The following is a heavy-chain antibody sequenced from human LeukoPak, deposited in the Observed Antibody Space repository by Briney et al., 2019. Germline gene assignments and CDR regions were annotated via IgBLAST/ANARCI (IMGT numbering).Heavy chain of an antibody. D-gene: IGHD1-26*01. CDR1: GGSISSYY. CDR3: AREARRFIGVDY. CDR2: IYYSGST. J-gene: IGHJ4*02. Sequence: PSETLSLTCTVSGGSISSYYWSWIRQPSGKGLEWIGYIYYSGSTNYNPSLKSRVTISVDTSKNQFSLKLSSVTAADTAVYYCAREARRFIGVDYWGQGTLVTVSS. V-gene: IGHV4-59*01.